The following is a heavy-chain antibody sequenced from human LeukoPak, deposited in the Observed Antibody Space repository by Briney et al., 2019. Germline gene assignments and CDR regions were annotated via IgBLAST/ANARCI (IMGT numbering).Heavy chain of an antibody. Sequence: SETLSLTCAVYGGSLSGYYWSWIRQLPGKGLEWIGEINHSGSTNYNPSLKSRVTISIDTSKNQFSLKLSSVTAADTAVYYCARQGLLAVRHAFDIWGQGTMVTVSS. CDR1: GGSLSGYY. CDR2: INHSGST. CDR3: ARQGLLAVRHAFDI. V-gene: IGHV4-34*01. D-gene: IGHD6-6*01. J-gene: IGHJ3*02.